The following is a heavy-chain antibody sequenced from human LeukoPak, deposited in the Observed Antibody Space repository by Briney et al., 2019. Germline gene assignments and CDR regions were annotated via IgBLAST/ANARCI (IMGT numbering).Heavy chain of an antibody. Sequence: SETLSLTCAVYGGSFSGYYWNWIRQPPGKGLEWIGEINHSGSTNYNPSLKSRVTISVDTSKNQFSLKLSSVTAADTAVYYCATSTDIVVVPAARGYNWFDPGGQGTLVTVSS. V-gene: IGHV4-34*01. D-gene: IGHD2-2*01. CDR1: GGSFSGYY. CDR2: INHSGST. CDR3: ATSTDIVVVPAARGYNWFDP. J-gene: IGHJ5*02.